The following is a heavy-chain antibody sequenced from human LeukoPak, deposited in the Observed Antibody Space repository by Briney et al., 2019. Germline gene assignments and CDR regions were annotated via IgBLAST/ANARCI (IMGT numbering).Heavy chain of an antibody. J-gene: IGHJ3*02. CDR2: ISSSGSTL. D-gene: IGHD3-22*01. Sequence: GGSLRLSCEASGFTFSDYYMSWIRQAPGKGLEWVSYISSSGSTLYYVDSVKGRFTISRDNSKNTLYLQMNSLRAEDTAVYYCAKEYHNYYDSSGYSQVSAFDIWGQGTMVTVSS. CDR3: AKEYHNYYDSSGYSQVSAFDI. CDR1: GFTFSDYY. V-gene: IGHV3-11*04.